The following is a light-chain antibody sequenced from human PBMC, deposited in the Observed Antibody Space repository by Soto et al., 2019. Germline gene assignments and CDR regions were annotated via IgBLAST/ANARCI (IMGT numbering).Light chain of an antibody. Sequence: EIVMTQSPATLSVSPGERATLSCRASRSVSSNLAWYQQKPGQAPRLLIYGASTRATGIPARFSGSGSGTEFTLTISSLQSEDFAVYYCQQYNNWPPREYTFGQGTKLEIK. V-gene: IGKV3-15*01. J-gene: IGKJ2*01. CDR2: GAS. CDR1: RSVSSN. CDR3: QQYNNWPPREYT.